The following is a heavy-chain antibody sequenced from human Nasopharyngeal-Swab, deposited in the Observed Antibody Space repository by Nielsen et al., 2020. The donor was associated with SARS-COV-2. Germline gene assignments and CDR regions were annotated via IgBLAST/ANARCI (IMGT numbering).Heavy chain of an antibody. CDR3: ARDSWFGELGNAFDI. CDR2: IIPILGIA. Sequence: SVTVSCQASRGTFSSYAISWVRQAPGQGLEWMGRIIPILGIANYAQKFQGRVTITADKSTSTAYMELSSLRSEDTAVYYCARDSWFGELGNAFDIWGQGTMVTVSS. D-gene: IGHD3-10*01. V-gene: IGHV1-69*04. CDR1: RGTFSSYA. J-gene: IGHJ3*02.